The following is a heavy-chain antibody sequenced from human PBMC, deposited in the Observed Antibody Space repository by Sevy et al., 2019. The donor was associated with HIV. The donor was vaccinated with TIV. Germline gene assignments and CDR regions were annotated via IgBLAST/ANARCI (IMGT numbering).Heavy chain of an antibody. Sequence: SETLSLTCTVSGGSISSGDYYWSWIRQPPGKGLEWIGYIYYSGSTYYNPSLKSRVTISVDTSKNQFSLKLSSVTAAVTAVYYCARGTTVVPGGLNYWGQGTLVTVSS. J-gene: IGHJ4*02. CDR2: IYYSGST. CDR1: GGSISSGDYY. CDR3: ARGTTVVPGGLNY. D-gene: IGHD4-17*01. V-gene: IGHV4-30-4*01.